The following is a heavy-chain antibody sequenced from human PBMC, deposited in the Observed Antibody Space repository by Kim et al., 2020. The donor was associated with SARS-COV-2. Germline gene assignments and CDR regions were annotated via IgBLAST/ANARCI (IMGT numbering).Heavy chain of an antibody. Sequence: RHSPSCQGQVTISADKSISTAYLQGSSLKASDTAMYYCARLQLGWGGMDVWGQGTTVTVSS. CDR3: ARLQLGWGGMDV. D-gene: IGHD2-2*01. J-gene: IGHJ6*02. V-gene: IGHV5-51*01.